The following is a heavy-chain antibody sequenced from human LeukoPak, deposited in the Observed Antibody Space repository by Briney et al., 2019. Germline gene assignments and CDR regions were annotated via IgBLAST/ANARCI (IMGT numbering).Heavy chain of an antibody. J-gene: IGHJ5*02. Sequence: PGGSLRLSCAASGFTFSSYAMSWVRQAPGKGLEWVSAISGSGGSTYYADSVKGRFTISRDNSKNTLYLQMNSLRAEDTAVYYCAREGRVGWSHSTYNWFDPWGQGTLVTVSS. CDR1: GFTFSSYA. CDR2: ISGSGGST. D-gene: IGHD6-13*01. CDR3: AREGRVGWSHSTYNWFDP. V-gene: IGHV3-23*01.